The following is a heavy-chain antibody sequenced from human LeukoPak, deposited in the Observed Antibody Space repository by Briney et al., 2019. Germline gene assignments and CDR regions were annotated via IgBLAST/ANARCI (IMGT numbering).Heavy chain of an antibody. Sequence: ASVKVSFKASGYTFTIYGISWVRQAPGQGLEWMGWISAYNGNTNYAQKLQGRVTMTTDTSTSTAYMELRSLRSDDTAVYYCARDPTVARDILTGYYKFRWFDPWGQGTLVTVSS. CDR2: ISAYNGNT. CDR1: GYTFTIYG. D-gene: IGHD3-9*01. J-gene: IGHJ5*02. CDR3: ARDPTVARDILTGYYKFRWFDP. V-gene: IGHV1-18*01.